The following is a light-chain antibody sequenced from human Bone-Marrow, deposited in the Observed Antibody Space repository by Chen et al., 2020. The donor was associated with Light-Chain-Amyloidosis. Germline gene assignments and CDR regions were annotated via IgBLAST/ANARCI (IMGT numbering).Light chain of an antibody. CDR2: GAS. J-gene: IGKJ3*01. Sequence: ETVMTQAPATLAVSPGERATLSCRASQSINYKLAWYQHKPGQAPRLLIYGASTRATGIPARFSGSGSGTEFTLTISSMESEDVAIYYCQQYNNWPGTFGPGTKVDIK. CDR3: QQYNNWPGT. CDR1: QSINYK. V-gene: IGKV3-15*01.